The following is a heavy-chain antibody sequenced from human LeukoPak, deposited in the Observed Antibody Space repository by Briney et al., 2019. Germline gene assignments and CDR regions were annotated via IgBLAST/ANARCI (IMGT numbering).Heavy chain of an antibody. J-gene: IGHJ4*02. CDR3: ARARSIAEGSRNFDY. CDR2: IYYSGTT. D-gene: IGHD6-6*01. Sequence: SETLSLTCTVSGGSISSYYWNWIRQPPGKGLEWIGYIYYSGTTNYNPSLKSRVSMSVDTSKNQFSLKLSSVTAADTAVYYCARARSIAEGSRNFDYWGQGTLVTVSS. V-gene: IGHV4-59*01. CDR1: GGSISSYY.